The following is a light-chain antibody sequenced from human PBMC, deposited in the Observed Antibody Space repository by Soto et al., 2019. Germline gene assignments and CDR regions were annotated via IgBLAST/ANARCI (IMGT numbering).Light chain of an antibody. CDR2: AAS. CDR3: EKYNSVPFT. V-gene: IGKV1-27*01. Sequence: DIQMTQSPSSLSASVGDRVTITCRASQGISNYLAWYQQKPGKVPKLLIYAASTLQSRVPSRFSGSQSGTDFTLTSDSLQPEDVATYYCEKYNSVPFTFGPGTKVYIK. CDR1: QGISNY. J-gene: IGKJ3*01.